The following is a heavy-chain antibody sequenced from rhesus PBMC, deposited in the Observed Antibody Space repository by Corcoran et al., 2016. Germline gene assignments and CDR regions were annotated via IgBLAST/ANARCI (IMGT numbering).Heavy chain of an antibody. CDR2: IYGSGWST. CDR1: GGSISDSYY. V-gene: IGHV4-147*01. J-gene: IGHJ4*01. D-gene: IGHD3-28*01. CDR3: ARENYGSGYYTGDY. Sequence: QVQLQESGPGLVKPSETLSLTCTVSGGSISDSYYRNWIRHPPGKGLEWMGRIYGSGWSTSYNPSLKTRVTISKDTSKNQFSLKLSSVTAADTAVYYCARENYGSGYYTGDYWGQGVLVTVSS.